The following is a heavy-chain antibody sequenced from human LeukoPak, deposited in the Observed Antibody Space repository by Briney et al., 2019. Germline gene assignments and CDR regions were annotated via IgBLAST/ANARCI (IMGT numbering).Heavy chain of an antibody. D-gene: IGHD2-2*03. J-gene: IGHJ6*03. Sequence: SETLSLTXAVYGGSFSGYYWSWIRQPPGKGLEWIGEINHSGSTNYNPSLKSRVTISVDTSKNQFSLKLSPVTAADTAVYYCARGLVGIVAPSRYMDVWGKGTTVTVSS. CDR1: GGSFSGYY. CDR3: ARGLVGIVAPSRYMDV. CDR2: INHSGST. V-gene: IGHV4-34*01.